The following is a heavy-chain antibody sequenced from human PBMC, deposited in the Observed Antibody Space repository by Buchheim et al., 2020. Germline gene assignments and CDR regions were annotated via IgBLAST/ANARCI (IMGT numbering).Heavy chain of an antibody. CDR1: GFTFSSNW. CDR3: TRGRSGNYGNFDY. Sequence: EVQLVESGGGLVQPGGSLRLSCAASGFTFSSNWMHWVRQAPGKGLVWVSRISTDGSTTYYADSVKGRFTISRDNAKNTLSLQMISLVGEDTALYYCTRGRSGNYGNFDYWGQGAL. D-gene: IGHD1-26*01. CDR2: ISTDGSTT. V-gene: IGHV3-74*01. J-gene: IGHJ4*02.